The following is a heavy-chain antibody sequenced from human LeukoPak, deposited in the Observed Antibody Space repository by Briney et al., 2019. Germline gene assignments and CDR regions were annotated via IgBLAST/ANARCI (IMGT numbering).Heavy chain of an antibody. D-gene: IGHD1-26*01. CDR1: GYTLTELS. V-gene: IGHV1-24*01. CDR2: FDPEDGKT. Sequence: GASVKVSCKVSGYTLTELSMHWVRQAPGKGLEWMGGFDPEDGKTIYAQKFQGRVTMTEDTSTDTAYMELSSLRSEDTAVYYCATPKLGAKDVRDAFDIWGQGTMATVSS. CDR3: ATPKLGAKDVRDAFDI. J-gene: IGHJ3*02.